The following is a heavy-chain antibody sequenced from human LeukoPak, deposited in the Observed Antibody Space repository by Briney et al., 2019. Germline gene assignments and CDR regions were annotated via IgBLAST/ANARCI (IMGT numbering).Heavy chain of an antibody. CDR3: ARLEQTKHIVVVTAIFDY. D-gene: IGHD2-21*02. CDR1: GGSISSSSYY. J-gene: IGHJ4*02. Sequence: SETLSLTCTVSGGSISSSSYYWGWIRQPPGKGLEWIGSIYYSGSTYYNPSLKSRVTISVDTSKNQFSLKLSSVTAADTAVYYCARLEQTKHIVVVTAIFDYWGQGTLVTVSS. CDR2: IYYSGST. V-gene: IGHV4-39*01.